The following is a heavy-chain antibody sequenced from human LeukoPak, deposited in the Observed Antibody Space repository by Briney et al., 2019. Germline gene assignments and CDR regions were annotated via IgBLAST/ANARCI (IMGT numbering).Heavy chain of an antibody. CDR3: ARATAIVLRYFDWLLYPDY. CDR2: INPNSGGT. CDR1: GYTFTGYY. V-gene: IGHV1-2*06. Sequence: GASVKVSCKASGYTFTGYYMHWVRQAPGQGLEWMGRINPNSGGTNYARKFQGRVTMTRDTSISTAYMELSRLRSDDTAVYYCARATAIVLRYFDWLLYPDYWGQGTLVTVSS. D-gene: IGHD3-9*01. J-gene: IGHJ4*02.